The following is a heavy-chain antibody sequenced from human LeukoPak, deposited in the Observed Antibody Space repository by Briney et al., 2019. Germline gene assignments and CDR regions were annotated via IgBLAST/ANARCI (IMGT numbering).Heavy chain of an antibody. CDR1: GFTFSSYW. CDR3: ARGGNHGDYWYFDL. J-gene: IGHJ2*01. Sequence: GGSLRLSCAASGFTFSSYWMSWVRQAPGKGLEWVSVIRGSGRTTYYADSVKGRFTISRDNAETSLHLQMNSLRAGDTAVYYCARGGNHGDYWYFDLWGRGTLVTVSS. CDR2: IRGSGRTT. V-gene: IGHV3-23*01. D-gene: IGHD4-17*01.